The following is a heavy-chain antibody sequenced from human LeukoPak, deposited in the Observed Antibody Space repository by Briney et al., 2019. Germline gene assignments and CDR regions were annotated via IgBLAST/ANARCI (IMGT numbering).Heavy chain of an antibody. CDR2: INHSGST. CDR3: ARGGVLLDY. Sequence: PSETLSLTCAVYGGSFSGYYRSWIRQPPGKGLEWIGEINHSGSTNYNPSLKSRVTISVDTSKNQFSLKLSSVTAADTAVYYCARGGVLLDYWGQGTLVTVSS. V-gene: IGHV4-34*01. CDR1: GGSFSGYY. D-gene: IGHD3-10*01. J-gene: IGHJ4*02.